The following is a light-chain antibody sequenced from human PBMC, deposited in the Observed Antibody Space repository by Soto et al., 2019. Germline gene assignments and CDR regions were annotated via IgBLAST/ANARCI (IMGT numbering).Light chain of an antibody. CDR2: GAS. CDR3: QHYNNWPPWT. J-gene: IGKJ1*01. CDR1: QSVSSY. Sequence: EIVFTQSPATLSLSPGERATLSCRASQSVSSYLAWYQQKPGQAPTLLIYGASTRATGIPARFSGSGSGTEFTLIISSLQSEDFAVYYCQHYNNWPPWTVGQGTKVDI. V-gene: IGKV3-15*01.